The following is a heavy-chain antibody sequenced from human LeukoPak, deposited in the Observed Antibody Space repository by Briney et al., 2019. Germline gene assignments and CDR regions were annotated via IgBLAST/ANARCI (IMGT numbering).Heavy chain of an antibody. V-gene: IGHV4-38-2*01. CDR3: ITSLAAAGSGSLDAFDI. Sequence: SETLSLTCAVSGYSISSGYYWGWIRQPPGKGLEWIGSIYHSGSTYYNPSLKSRVTISVDTSKNQFSLKLSSATAADTAVYYFITSLAAAGSGSLDAFDIWGQGTMVTVSS. CDR2: IYHSGST. J-gene: IGHJ3*02. CDR1: GYSISSGYY. D-gene: IGHD6-13*01.